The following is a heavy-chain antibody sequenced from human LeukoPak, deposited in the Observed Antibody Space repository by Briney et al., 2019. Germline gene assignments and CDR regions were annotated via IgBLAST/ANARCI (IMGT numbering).Heavy chain of an antibody. CDR3: SSSELGGVYFQQ. V-gene: IGHV4-4*02. Sequence: TPSETLSLTCAVSGGSISSGNWWSWVRQPPGKGLEWIGQIYHSGSTKYNPSLKSRVTTSLDKSKNQFSLNVTSVTAADTAVYYCSSSELGGVYFQQWGQGTLVTVSS. CDR2: IYHSGST. D-gene: IGHD3-16*01. J-gene: IGHJ1*01. CDR1: GGSISSGNW.